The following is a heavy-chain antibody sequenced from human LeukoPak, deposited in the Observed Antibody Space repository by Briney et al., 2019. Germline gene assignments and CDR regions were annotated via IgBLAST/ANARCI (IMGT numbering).Heavy chain of an antibody. CDR2: VFYSGGT. Sequence: PSETLSLTCTVSGGSISGVHWSWIRQPPGKGLEYIGDVFYSGGTNYNSSLKSRLTISVDTSRNQFSLKLTSVTAADTAVYYCARLYAGAYTRLDPWGQGTLVAVSS. D-gene: IGHD3-16*01. CDR3: ARLYAGAYTRLDP. CDR1: GGSISGVH. J-gene: IGHJ5*02. V-gene: IGHV4-59*08.